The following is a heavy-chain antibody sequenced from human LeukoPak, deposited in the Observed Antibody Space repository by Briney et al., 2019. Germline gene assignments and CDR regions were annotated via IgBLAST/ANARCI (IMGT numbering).Heavy chain of an antibody. CDR3: ARDRAGLGHD. J-gene: IGHJ4*02. Sequence: ASVKVPCKASGYTFTSYYMHWVRQAPGQGLEWMGIINPSSGSTSYAQKFQGRVTMTRDTSTSTVYMELSSLRSEDTAVYYCARDRAGLGHDWGQGTLVTVSS. CDR2: INPSSGST. CDR1: GYTFTSYY. V-gene: IGHV1-46*01. D-gene: IGHD1-26*01.